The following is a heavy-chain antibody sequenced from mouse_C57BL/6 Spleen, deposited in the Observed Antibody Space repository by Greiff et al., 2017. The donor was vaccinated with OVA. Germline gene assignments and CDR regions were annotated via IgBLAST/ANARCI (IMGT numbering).Heavy chain of an antibody. D-gene: IGHD2-4*01. Sequence: QVQLQQPGAELVKPGASVKMSCKASGYTFTSYWITWVKQRPGQGLEWIGDIYPGSGSTTYNEKFKSKATLTVDTSSSTAYMQLSSLTSEDSAVYYCARGDYDGTDWYFDVWGTGTTVTVSS. J-gene: IGHJ1*03. CDR3: ARGDYDGTDWYFDV. CDR2: IYPGSGST. V-gene: IGHV1-55*01. CDR1: GYTFTSYW.